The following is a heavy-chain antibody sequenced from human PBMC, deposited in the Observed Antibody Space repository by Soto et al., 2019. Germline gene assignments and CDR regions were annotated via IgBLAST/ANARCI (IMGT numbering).Heavy chain of an antibody. CDR3: ARGLISGSHYSGGWYYFDS. Sequence: SETLSLTCDVYGGSFSGYIWAWIRQTPGKGLQWIGQINHSGSANYNPSLKSRVTISVHTSNSQFSLELSSVTAADTAVYYCARGLISGSHYSGGWYYFDSWGQGTQVTVS. V-gene: IGHV4-34*01. J-gene: IGHJ4*02. CDR2: INHSGSA. D-gene: IGHD1-26*01. CDR1: GGSFSGYI.